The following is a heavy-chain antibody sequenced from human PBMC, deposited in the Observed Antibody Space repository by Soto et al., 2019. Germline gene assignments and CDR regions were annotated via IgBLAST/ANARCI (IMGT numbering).Heavy chain of an antibody. J-gene: IGHJ5*02. V-gene: IGHV4-61*01. CDR3: ARLANWLDH. CDR1: GGSVISDSYY. CDR2: IFHRGRT. Sequence: PSETLSLTCTVSGGSVISDSYYWSWIRQAPGKGLEWIGYIFHRGRTNYNPSLKSRVTISVDTYKNQFSLNLSSVTAADTAVYYCARLANWLDHWGKGTLVTVS.